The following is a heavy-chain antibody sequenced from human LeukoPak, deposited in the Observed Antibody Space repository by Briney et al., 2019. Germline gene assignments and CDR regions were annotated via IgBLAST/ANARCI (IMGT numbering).Heavy chain of an antibody. CDR1: GGTFSSYA. CDR2: IIPIFGTA. V-gene: IGHV1-69*13. J-gene: IGHJ3*02. D-gene: IGHD5-24*01. CDR3: ARGGRLGDGYNRRFFDI. Sequence: RASVKLSCKASGGTFSSYAISWVRQAPGQGLEWMGGIIPIFGTANYAQKFQGRVTITADESTSTAYMELSSLRSEDTAVYYCARGGRLGDGYNRRFFDIWGQGTMVTVSS.